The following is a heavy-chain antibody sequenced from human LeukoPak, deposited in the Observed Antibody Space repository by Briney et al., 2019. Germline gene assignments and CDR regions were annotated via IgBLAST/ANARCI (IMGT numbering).Heavy chain of an antibody. D-gene: IGHD5-24*01. J-gene: IGHJ4*02. CDR1: GYTFTSYD. Sequence: ASVKVSCKASGYTFTSYDINWVRQATGQGLEWMGWMNPNSGNTGYAQKFQGRVTMTRNTSISTAYMELSSLRSEDTAVYYCARGISSDGYNGCWGQGTLVTASS. CDR2: MNPNSGNT. V-gene: IGHV1-8*01. CDR3: ARGISSDGYNGC.